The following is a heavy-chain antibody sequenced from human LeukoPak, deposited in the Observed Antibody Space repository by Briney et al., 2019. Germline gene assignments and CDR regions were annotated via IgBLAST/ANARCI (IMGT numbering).Heavy chain of an antibody. CDR1: GFTFSCYS. CDR3: AREGSIVPHQDLDH. V-gene: IGHV3-21*01. D-gene: IGHD2-8*01. CDR2: ISSTSSAV. Sequence: PGGSLRLSCAASGFTFSCYSMNWVRQAPGKGLEWVSSISSTSSAVFYADSVMGRFTISRDNAKSSLYLQMNSLRAEDTAVYYCAREGSIVPHQDLDHWGQGTLVTVSS. J-gene: IGHJ4*02.